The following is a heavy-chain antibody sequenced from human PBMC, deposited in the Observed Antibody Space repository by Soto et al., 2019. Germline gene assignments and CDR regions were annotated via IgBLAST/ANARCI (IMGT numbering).Heavy chain of an antibody. CDR1: GGSVSSGGYS. D-gene: IGHD2-21*02. CDR3: ARTAGDYWFDP. V-gene: IGHV4-30-2*01. J-gene: IGHJ5*02. Sequence: KPSETLALGCAVSGGSVSSGGYSGIWVRQPPGKVLEWIGYIYHSGSTYYNPSLKSRVAISVDRSKNQFSLKLSSVTAADTAVYYCARTAGDYWFDPWGQGPLVTVSS. CDR2: IYHSGST.